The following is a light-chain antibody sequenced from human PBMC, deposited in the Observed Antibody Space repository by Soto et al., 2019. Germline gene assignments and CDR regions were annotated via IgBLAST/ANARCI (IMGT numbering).Light chain of an antibody. CDR2: GAS. CDR3: QQYNNWPPGT. J-gene: IGKJ1*01. CDR1: QSVSSN. Sequence: EIVMTQSPATLSVSPGERATLSCRASQSVSSNLAWYQQKPGHAPRLLLYGASTGSTGIPARFSGSGSGTEFTLTISSLQSEDFAVYYCQQYNNWPPGTFGQGTKVDIK. V-gene: IGKV3-15*01.